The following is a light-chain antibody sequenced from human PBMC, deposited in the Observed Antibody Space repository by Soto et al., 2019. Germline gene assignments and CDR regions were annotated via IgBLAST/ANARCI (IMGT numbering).Light chain of an antibody. CDR2: GAS. CDR1: QSIDNNY. J-gene: IGKJ1*01. Sequence: EIVLTHSPGTLSLSPGERATLSCRASQSIDNNYLAWYQQKPGQAPRLVIYGASTRPTDIPDRFSASGSGTDFTLTISRLEPEDFAVYYCQQYSRAPLTFGQGTKVEI. CDR3: QQYSRAPLT. V-gene: IGKV3-20*01.